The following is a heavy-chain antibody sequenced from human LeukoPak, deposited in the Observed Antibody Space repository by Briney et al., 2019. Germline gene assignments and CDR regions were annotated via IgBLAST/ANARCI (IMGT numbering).Heavy chain of an antibody. J-gene: IGHJ4*02. CDR1: GFTFSSYE. D-gene: IGHD6-13*01. Sequence: GGSLRLSCAASGFTFSSYEMNGGRQAPGKGLEWVSYISSSGSTIYYADSVKGRFTISRDNAKNSLYLQMNSLRAEDTAVYYCARLGQQLIGHWGQGTLVTVSS. V-gene: IGHV3-48*03. CDR3: ARLGQQLIGH. CDR2: ISSSGSTI.